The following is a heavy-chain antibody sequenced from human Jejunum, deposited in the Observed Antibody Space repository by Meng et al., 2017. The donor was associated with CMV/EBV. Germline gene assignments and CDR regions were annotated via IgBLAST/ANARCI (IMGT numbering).Heavy chain of an antibody. D-gene: IGHD3-22*01. Sequence: AMSWVRQAPGTGLEWVGFIRSKPYGETTEYAASVKGRFTISRDDSQSIAYLHMNSLKTEDTAVYYCTRDLFTGFYDTTAYYSFDYWGQGTRVTVSS. CDR2: IRSKPYGETT. CDR1: A. CDR3: TRDLFTGFYDTTAYYSFDY. V-gene: IGHV3-49*04. J-gene: IGHJ4*02.